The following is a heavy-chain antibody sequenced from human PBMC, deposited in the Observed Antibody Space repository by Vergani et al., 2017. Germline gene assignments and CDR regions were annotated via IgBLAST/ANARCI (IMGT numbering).Heavy chain of an antibody. CDR2: INAGNGNT. CDR3: ARDTVVTAIRYYYYYGMDV. J-gene: IGHJ6*02. V-gene: IGHV1-3*01. D-gene: IGHD2-21*02. CDR1: GYPFTSYA. Sequence: QVQLVQSGAEVKKPGASVKVSCKASGYPFTSYAMHWVRQAPGQRLEWMGWINAGNGNTKYSQKFQGRVTITRDTAASTAYMELSSLRSEDTAVYYCARDTVVTAIRYYYYYGMDVWGQGTTVTVSS.